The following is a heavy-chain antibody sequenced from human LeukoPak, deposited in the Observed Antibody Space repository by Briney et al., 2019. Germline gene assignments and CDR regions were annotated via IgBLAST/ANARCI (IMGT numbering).Heavy chain of an antibody. D-gene: IGHD2-2*01. J-gene: IGHJ4*02. CDR1: GFNFSGSA. CDR2: IRSKANSYAT. Sequence: GGSLKLSCATSGFNFSGSALHWVRQASGKGLEWVGRIRSKANSYATAYTASVIGRFTISRDDSQNTAYLQMNSLKSEDTAVYYCTRPCSNSCSSYGDYWGQGTLVTVSS. CDR3: TRPCSNSCSSYGDY. V-gene: IGHV3-73*01.